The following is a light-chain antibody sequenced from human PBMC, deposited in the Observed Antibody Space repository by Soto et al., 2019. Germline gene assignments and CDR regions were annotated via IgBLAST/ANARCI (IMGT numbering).Light chain of an antibody. J-gene: IGKJ5*01. V-gene: IGKV1-5*01. CDR3: QPYNSYPIP. Sequence: PSTLSASVGDRGTITCRASQSISSWLAWYQQKPGKAPKLLIYDASSLESGVPSRFSGSGSGTEFTLTISSLQPDDFATYYCQPYNSYPIPFGQGTRLEIK. CDR2: DAS. CDR1: QSISSW.